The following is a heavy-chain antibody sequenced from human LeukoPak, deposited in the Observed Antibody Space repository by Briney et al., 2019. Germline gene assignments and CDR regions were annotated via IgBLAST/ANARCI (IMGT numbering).Heavy chain of an antibody. CDR2: IYYSGST. J-gene: IGHJ6*02. Sequence: SETLSLTCTVSGGSISSGDYYWSWIRQPPGKGLEWIGYIYYSGSTNYNPSLKSRVTISVDTSKNQFSLKLSSVTAADTAVYYCARDVHDSSGYYYYYYGMDVWGQGTTVTVSS. CDR1: GGSISSGDYY. CDR3: ARDVHDSSGYYYYYYGMDV. V-gene: IGHV4-61*08. D-gene: IGHD3-22*01.